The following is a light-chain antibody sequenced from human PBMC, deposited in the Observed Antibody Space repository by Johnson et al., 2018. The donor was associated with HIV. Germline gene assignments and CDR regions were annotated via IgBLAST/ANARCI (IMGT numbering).Light chain of an antibody. J-gene: IGLJ1*01. CDR1: SSNIGNNY. CDR3: GTWDNSLSTGGV. V-gene: IGLV1-51*02. Sequence: QSVLTQSPSVSAAPGQKVTISCSGGSSNIGNNYVSWYQQLPRAAPKLLIYENNKRPSGIPDRFSGSKSGTSATLGITGLQTGDEADYYCGTWDNSLSTGGVFGTGTKVTVL. CDR2: ENN.